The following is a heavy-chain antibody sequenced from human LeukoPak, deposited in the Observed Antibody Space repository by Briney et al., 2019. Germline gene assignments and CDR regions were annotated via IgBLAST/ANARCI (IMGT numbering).Heavy chain of an antibody. Sequence: GGSPRLSCAASGFTFSSYAMHWVRQAPGKGLEWVAVISYDGSNKYYADSVKGRFTISRDNSKNTLYLQMNSLRAEDTAVYYCARDRRDIVVVVAATFWFDPWGQGTLVTVSS. CDR3: ARDRRDIVVVVAATFWFDP. J-gene: IGHJ5*02. D-gene: IGHD2-15*01. V-gene: IGHV3-30*04. CDR1: GFTFSSYA. CDR2: ISYDGSNK.